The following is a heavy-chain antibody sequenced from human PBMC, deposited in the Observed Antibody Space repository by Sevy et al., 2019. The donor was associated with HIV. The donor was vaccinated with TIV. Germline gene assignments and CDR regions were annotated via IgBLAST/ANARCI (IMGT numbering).Heavy chain of an antibody. CDR1: GFTFSSYA. D-gene: IGHD2-15*01. CDR3: VKPYCSGGSCYHY. J-gene: IGHJ4*02. V-gene: IGHV3-64D*06. CDR2: ISSNGGST. Sequence: GGSLRLPCSASGFTFSSYAMHWVRQAPGKGLEYVSAISSNGGSTYYADSVKGRFTISRDNSKNTLYLQMSSLRAEDTAVYYCVKPYCSGGSCYHYWGQGTLVTVSS.